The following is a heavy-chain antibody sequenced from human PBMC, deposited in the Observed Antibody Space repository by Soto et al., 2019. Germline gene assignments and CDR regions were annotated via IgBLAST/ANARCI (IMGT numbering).Heavy chain of an antibody. CDR3: SRQGSNGAYVYFPRDG. CDR2: IYPGDSDT. CDR1: GYLFTSYW. J-gene: IGHJ6*02. D-gene: IGHD3-16*01. Sequence: PGYSLKLSCKGSGYLFTSYWIGWVLQVTGKGLEWIGMIYPGDSDTTYSPSFEGQVTMSVDKSISTAYLEWSSLKASDSATYYCSRQGSNGAYVYFPRDGWGQGTTVTVS. V-gene: IGHV5-51*01.